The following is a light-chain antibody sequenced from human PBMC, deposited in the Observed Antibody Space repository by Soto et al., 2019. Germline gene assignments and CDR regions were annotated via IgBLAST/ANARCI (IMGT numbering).Light chain of an antibody. J-gene: IGLJ1*01. CDR1: SSDVGGYNY. V-gene: IGLV2-11*01. CDR2: DVS. CDR3: CSYAGSYTLYNYV. Sequence: QSALTQPRSVSGSPGQSVTISCTGTSSDVGGYNYVSWYQQHPGKAPKLMIYDVSKRPSGVPDRFSGSKSGNTASLTISGLQAEDEADYYCCSYAGSYTLYNYVFGTGTKVTVL.